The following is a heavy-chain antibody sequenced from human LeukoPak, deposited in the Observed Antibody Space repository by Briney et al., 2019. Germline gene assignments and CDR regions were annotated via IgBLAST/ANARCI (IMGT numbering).Heavy chain of an antibody. CDR2: ISYDGKVK. J-gene: IGHJ4*02. CDR3: ARDMIRGQPDYLDY. Sequence: GGSLRLSCAASGFTFTGFAMHWVRQAPGKGLQWVAVISYDGKVKCYGDSVKGRFTISRDDSKNMLYLQMSSLRPEDTAVYYCARDMIRGQPDYLDYWGQGTLVTVSS. CDR1: GFTFTGFA. V-gene: IGHV3-30*15. D-gene: IGHD3-10*01.